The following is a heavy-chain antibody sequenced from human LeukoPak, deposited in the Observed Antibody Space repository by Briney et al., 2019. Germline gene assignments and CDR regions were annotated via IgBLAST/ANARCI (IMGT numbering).Heavy chain of an antibody. D-gene: IGHD4-23*01. CDR2: VASGGSPI. CDR1: GFTFSTSE. V-gene: IGHV3-48*03. CDR3: VREGNFDALDI. J-gene: IGHJ3*02. Sequence: PGGSLRLSCAASGFTFSTSEMTWVRQAPGKGLEWIAYVASGGSPIYYADSVRGRFIISRDNAKNSLFLQMTSLRAEDTALYYCVREGNFDALDIWGQGTMVTVSS.